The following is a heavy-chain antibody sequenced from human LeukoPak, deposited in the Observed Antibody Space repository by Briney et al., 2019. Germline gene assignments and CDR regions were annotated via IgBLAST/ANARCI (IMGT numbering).Heavy chain of an antibody. D-gene: IGHD3-10*01. Sequence: PSETLSLTCTVSADSIGSYFWTWIRQPAGKGLEWIGRFHISGDTKYNPSLKSRVTMSMDTSKSQFSLRLNSVTAADSAVYYCAKGSVTYYNPIQHWGRGTLVTVSS. V-gene: IGHV4-4*07. J-gene: IGHJ1*01. CDR3: AKGSVTYYNPIQH. CDR1: ADSIGSYF. CDR2: FHISGDT.